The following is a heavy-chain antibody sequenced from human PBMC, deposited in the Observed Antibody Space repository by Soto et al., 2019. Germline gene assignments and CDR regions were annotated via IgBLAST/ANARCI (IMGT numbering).Heavy chain of an antibody. CDR1: GYTFTGYY. CDR3: ARSYITMIVVVNAGYKNAFDS. V-gene: IGHV1-2*04. J-gene: IGHJ3*02. CDR2: INPNSGGT. Sequence: ASVKVSCKASGYTFTGYYMHWVRQAPGQGLEWMGWINPNSGGTNYAQKFQGWVTMTRDTSISTAYMELSRLRSDDTAVYYCARSYITMIVVVNAGYKNAFDSWGQGPMVNVAS. D-gene: IGHD3-22*01.